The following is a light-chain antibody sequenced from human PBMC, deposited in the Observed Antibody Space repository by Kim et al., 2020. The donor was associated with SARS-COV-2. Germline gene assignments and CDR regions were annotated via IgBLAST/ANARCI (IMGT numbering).Light chain of an antibody. CDR3: AAWDDSLNGLV. Sequence: QSVLTQPPSASGTPGQRVTISCSGSSSNIGSNTVNWYLQLPGTAPKLLIYSNNQRPSGVPGRFSGSKSGTSASLAISGLQSEDEADYYCAAWDDSLNGLVFGGGTQLTVL. J-gene: IGLJ2*01. CDR1: SSNIGSNT. V-gene: IGLV1-44*01. CDR2: SNN.